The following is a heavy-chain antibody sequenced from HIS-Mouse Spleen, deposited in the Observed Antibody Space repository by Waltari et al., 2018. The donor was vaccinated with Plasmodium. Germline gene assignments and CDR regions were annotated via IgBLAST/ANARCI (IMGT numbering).Heavy chain of an antibody. D-gene: IGHD2-8*01. CDR3: AKVAQGTRDAFDI. V-gene: IGHV3-33*06. J-gene: IGHJ3*02. Sequence: QVQLVESGGGVVQPGRSLRLSCAASGFTFIRFGLSWVRQAPGKGLEWVAVIWYDGSNKYYADSVKGRFTISRDNSKNTLYLQMNSLRAEDTAVYYCAKVAQGTRDAFDIWGQGTMVTVSS. CDR2: IWYDGSNK. CDR1: GFTFIRFG.